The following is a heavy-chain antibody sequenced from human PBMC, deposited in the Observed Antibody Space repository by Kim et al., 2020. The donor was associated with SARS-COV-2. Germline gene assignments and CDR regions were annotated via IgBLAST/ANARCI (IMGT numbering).Heavy chain of an antibody. CDR3: ARFGPKVDTAMVNAQLSPYHYYYYGMDV. CDR2: IYPGDSDT. J-gene: IGHJ6*02. D-gene: IGHD5-18*01. V-gene: IGHV5-51*01. CDR1: GYSFTSYW. Sequence: GESLKISCKGSGYSFTSYWIGWVRQMPGKGLEWMGIIYPGDSDTRYSPSFQGQVTISADKSISTAYLQWSSLKASDTAMYYCARFGPKVDTAMVNAQLSPYHYYYYGMDVWGQGTTVTVSS.